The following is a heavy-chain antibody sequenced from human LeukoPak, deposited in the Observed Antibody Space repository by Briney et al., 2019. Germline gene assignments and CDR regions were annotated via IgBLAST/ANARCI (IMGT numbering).Heavy chain of an antibody. J-gene: IGHJ6*02. CDR3: AKDHPRSGMDV. CDR2: IIGRGDSP. Sequence: GGSLRLSCAASGFTFSSYAMSWVRQPPGKGLECVAAIIGRGDSPYYAHSVKGRFTISRDNSKNTLYLQMNSLRAEDTAVYYCAKDHPRSGMDVWGQGTTVTVSS. CDR1: GFTFSSYA. V-gene: IGHV3-23*01.